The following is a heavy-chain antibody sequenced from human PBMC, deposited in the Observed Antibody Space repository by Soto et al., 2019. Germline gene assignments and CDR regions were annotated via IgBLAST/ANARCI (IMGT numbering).Heavy chain of an antibody. J-gene: IGHJ4*02. D-gene: IGHD6-19*01. CDR1: GFSFSNFG. V-gene: IGHV3-30*18. CDR2: ILYDGTNT. Sequence: QVQLVESGGGVVQPGRSLRLSCAASGFSFSNFGMHWVRQAPGKGLEWVAGILYDGTNTYYRDSVKGRFTLSRDNVKNTLNLPMTRMRIEDTAVYYCAKGRTESSAWYAFDNWGQGTLVTVSS. CDR3: AKGRTESSAWYAFDN.